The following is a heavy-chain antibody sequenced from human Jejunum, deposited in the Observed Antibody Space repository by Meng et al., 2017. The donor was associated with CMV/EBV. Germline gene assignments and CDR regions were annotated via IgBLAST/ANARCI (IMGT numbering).Heavy chain of an antibody. CDR1: GFTVSSSY. J-gene: IGHJ6*02. V-gene: IGHV3-53*01. Sequence: GFTVSSSYMNWVRQAPEKGLEWVSIIYSGGSTYYADSVKGRFTISRDTSKNTLYLHMNSLGADDTAIYYCARDFWQQGYYYGMDVWGQGTTVTVSS. CDR3: ARDFWQQGYYYGMDV. CDR2: IYSGGST. D-gene: IGHD3-3*01.